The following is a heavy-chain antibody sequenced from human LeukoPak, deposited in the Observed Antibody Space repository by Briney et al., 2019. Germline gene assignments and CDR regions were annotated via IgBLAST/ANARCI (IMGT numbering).Heavy chain of an antibody. D-gene: IGHD3-16*01. Sequence: ASVKVSCKASGYTFSGYYMHSVRQAPGQGLEWMGWINPNSGGTKYVQKFQGRVTMTRDTSISTAYMELSRLRSDDTAAYYCASGSLASYFDHWGQGTLVTVSS. J-gene: IGHJ4*02. CDR1: GYTFSGYY. V-gene: IGHV1-2*02. CDR2: INPNSGGT. CDR3: ASGSLASYFDH.